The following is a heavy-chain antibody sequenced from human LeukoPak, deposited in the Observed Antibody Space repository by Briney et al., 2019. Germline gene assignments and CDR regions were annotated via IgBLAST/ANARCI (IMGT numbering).Heavy chain of an antibody. CDR2: ISPGVSGYT. CDR3: VRGVSRRIGMDV. J-gene: IGHJ6*02. D-gene: IGHD2/OR15-2a*01. Sequence: GGSLRLSCLASGFSFNSYTMNCVRAAPGKGLEWVLTISPGVSGYTWYAESVKGRHTISRDNPENSLYLQMDSLRADDTAVYYCVRGVSRRIGMDVWGQGTTVTVSS. V-gene: IGHV3-21*06. CDR1: GFSFNSYT.